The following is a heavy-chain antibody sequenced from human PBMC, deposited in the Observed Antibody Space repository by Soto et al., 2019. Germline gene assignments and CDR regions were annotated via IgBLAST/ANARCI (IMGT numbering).Heavy chain of an antibody. Sequence: HPGGSLRLSCAASGFPFSSYAMHWVHQAPGKGLEWVAVISYDGSNKYYADSVKGRFTISRDNSKNTLYLQMNSLRAEDTAVYYCARGSNTVTYRWGQGTLVTVSS. V-gene: IGHV3-30-3*01. CDR1: GFPFSSYA. J-gene: IGHJ5*02. D-gene: IGHD4-4*01. CDR3: ARGSNTVTYR. CDR2: ISYDGSNK.